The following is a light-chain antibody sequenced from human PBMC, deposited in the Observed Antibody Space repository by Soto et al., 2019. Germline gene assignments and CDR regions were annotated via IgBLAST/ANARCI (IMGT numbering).Light chain of an antibody. J-gene: IGKJ2*01. V-gene: IGKV3-15*01. Sequence: EIVMTQSPATLSVSPGERATLSCRASRNINNNLAWYQQKRGQAPRLLIYGASTRTTGIPASFSGSGSGTEFTLTISSLQSEDFAVYYCQQYNNWPMYTFGQGTKVDIK. CDR3: QQYNNWPMYT. CDR1: RNINNN. CDR2: GAS.